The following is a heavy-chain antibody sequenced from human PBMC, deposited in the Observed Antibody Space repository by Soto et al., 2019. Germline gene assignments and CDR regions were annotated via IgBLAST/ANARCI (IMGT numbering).Heavy chain of an antibody. CDR3: ARDLDVEVERLLGPHYYYYYGMDV. CDR2: INSDGSST. J-gene: IGHJ6*02. V-gene: IGHV3-74*01. CDR1: GFTFSSYW. Sequence: GGSLRLSCAASGFTFSSYWMHWVRQAPGKGLVWVSRINSDGSSTSYADSVKGRFTISRDNAKNTLYLQMNSLRAEDTAVYYCARDLDVEVERLLGPHYYYYYGMDVWGQGTTVTVSS. D-gene: IGHD1-1*01.